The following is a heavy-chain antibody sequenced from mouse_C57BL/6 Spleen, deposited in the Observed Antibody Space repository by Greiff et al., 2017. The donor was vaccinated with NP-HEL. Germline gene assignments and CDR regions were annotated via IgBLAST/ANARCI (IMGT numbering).Heavy chain of an antibody. Sequence: VQLQQPGAELVMPGASVKLSCKASGYTFTSYWMHWVKQRPGPGLEWIGEIDPSDSYTNYNQKFKGKSTLTVDKTTSTAYMQHSSLTSEDSAVYYCARGYYDSYYAMEDWGKGTTVTDSS. CDR2: IDPSDSYT. CDR1: GYTFTSYW. CDR3: ARGYYDSYYAMED. V-gene: IGHV1-69*01. D-gene: IGHD2-4*01. J-gene: IGHJ4*01.